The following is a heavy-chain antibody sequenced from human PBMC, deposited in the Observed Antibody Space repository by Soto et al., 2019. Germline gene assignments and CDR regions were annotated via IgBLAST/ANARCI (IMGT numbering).Heavy chain of an antibody. J-gene: IGHJ5*02. CDR1: GGSISSSSYY. V-gene: IGHV4-39*01. D-gene: IGHD6-19*01. CDR2: IYYSGST. CDR3: ARHLDEAWLVLTLGPNWFDP. Sequence: PSETLSLTCTVSGGSISSSSYYWGWIRQPPGKGLEWIGSIYYSGSTYYNPSLKSRVTISVDTSKNQFSLKLSSVTAADTAVYYCARHLDEAWLVLTLGPNWFDPWGQGTLVTVSS.